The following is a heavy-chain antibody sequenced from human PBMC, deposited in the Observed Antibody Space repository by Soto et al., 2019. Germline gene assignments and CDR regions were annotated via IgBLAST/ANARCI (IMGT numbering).Heavy chain of an antibody. D-gene: IGHD3-16*01. Sequence: PSDTLSLTCAVYGGSFSGYYWSWIRQPPGKGLEWIGEINHSGSTNYNPSLKSRVTISVDTSKNQFSLKLSSVTAADTAVYYCARGYYAPLGDYWGXGTLVNVSS. CDR1: GGSFSGYY. CDR3: ARGYYAPLGDY. J-gene: IGHJ4*02. V-gene: IGHV4-34*01. CDR2: INHSGST.